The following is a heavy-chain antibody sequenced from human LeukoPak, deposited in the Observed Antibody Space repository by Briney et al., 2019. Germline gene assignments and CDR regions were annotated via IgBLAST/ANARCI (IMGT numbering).Heavy chain of an antibody. CDR2: INHSGST. V-gene: IGHV4-34*01. CDR3: ARGHIGDIVVVPAAMGYYYYYMDV. Sequence: SETLSLTCAVYGGSFSGYYWSWIRQPPGKGREWIGEINHSGSTNYNPSLKSRVTISVDTSKNQFSLKLSSVTAADTAVYYCARGHIGDIVVVPAAMGYYYYYMDVWGKGTTVTVSS. D-gene: IGHD2-2*01. CDR1: GGSFSGYY. J-gene: IGHJ6*03.